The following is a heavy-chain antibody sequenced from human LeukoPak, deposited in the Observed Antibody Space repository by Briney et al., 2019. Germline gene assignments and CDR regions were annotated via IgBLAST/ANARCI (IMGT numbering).Heavy chain of an antibody. CDR3: ARDGTYGSGSPM. D-gene: IGHD3-10*01. Sequence: SVKVSCKASGGTFSSYAISWVRQAPGQGLEWMGRIIPIFGTANYAQKFQGRVTITTDEYTSTAYMELSSLRSEDTAVYYCARDGTYGSGSPMWGQGTLVTVSS. J-gene: IGHJ4*02. V-gene: IGHV1-69*05. CDR1: GGTFSSYA. CDR2: IIPIFGTA.